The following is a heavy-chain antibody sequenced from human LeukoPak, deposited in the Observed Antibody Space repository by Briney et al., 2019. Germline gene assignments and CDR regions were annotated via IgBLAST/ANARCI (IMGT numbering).Heavy chain of an antibody. J-gene: IGHJ4*02. CDR1: GGSISSYY. D-gene: IGHD6-19*01. CDR3: AGDLDTSGWCNFDY. CDR2: IYSGGST. Sequence: NPSETLSLTCTVSGGSISSYYWSWIRQPAGKGLEWIGRIYSGGSTNYNPSLKSRVTMSVDTSKNQFSLKLTFVTAADTAVYYCAGDLDTSGWCNFDYWGQGALVTVSS. V-gene: IGHV4-4*07.